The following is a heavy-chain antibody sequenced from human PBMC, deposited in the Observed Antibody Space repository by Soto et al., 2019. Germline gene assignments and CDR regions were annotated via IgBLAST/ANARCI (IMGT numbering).Heavy chain of an antibody. Sequence: EVQLLESGGGLVQPGGSLRLSCAASGFTFSSYAMSWVRQAPGKGLEWVSAISCSGGSTYYADSVKGRFTISRDNSKNTLYLQMNSLRAEDTAVYYCAVLVYTGMRFDYWGQGTLVTVSS. D-gene: IGHD2-2*02. J-gene: IGHJ4*02. CDR2: ISCSGGST. CDR1: GFTFSSYA. V-gene: IGHV3-23*01. CDR3: AVLVYTGMRFDY.